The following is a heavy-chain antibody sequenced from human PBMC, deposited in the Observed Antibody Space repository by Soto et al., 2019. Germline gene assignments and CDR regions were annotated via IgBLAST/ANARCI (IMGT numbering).Heavy chain of an antibody. Sequence: GESLKISCKGSGYSFTSYWIGWVRQMPGKGLEWMGIIYPGESDTRYSPYFQGQVTISADKSISNAYLQWSSLKASDTAMYFFSVGGVRGVITRTRDYYGMDVWGQGTTVTVSS. D-gene: IGHD3-10*01. CDR1: GYSFTSYW. J-gene: IGHJ6*02. V-gene: IGHV5-51*01. CDR3: SVGGVRGVITRTRDYYGMDV. CDR2: IYPGESDT.